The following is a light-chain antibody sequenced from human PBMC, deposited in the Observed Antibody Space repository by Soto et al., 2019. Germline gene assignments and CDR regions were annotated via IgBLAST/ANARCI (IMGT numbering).Light chain of an antibody. CDR3: QQYSHWPLT. CDR1: QSVYSN. J-gene: IGKJ4*01. CDR2: GAS. Sequence: EIVMTQSPATLSVSPGDRATLSCRATQSVYSNVAWYQQKPGQAPRLLIYGASTRATGFPSRFSGSVSGTELTITIASLQSEDLGIYYCQQYSHWPLTFGGGTKVEI. V-gene: IGKV3-15*01.